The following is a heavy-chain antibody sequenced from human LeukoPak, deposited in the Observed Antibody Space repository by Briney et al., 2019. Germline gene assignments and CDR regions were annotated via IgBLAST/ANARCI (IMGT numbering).Heavy chain of an antibody. CDR3: VTDRGHSTFDY. V-gene: IGHV3-7*01. CDR2: MKEDGGEI. Sequence: PGGALRLSCAGSGFPFSNYWMAWVGQAPGKGLEGVANMKEDGGEINYVDSVKGGFTISRDNAKNSLDLQMNSLRVDDTAAYYYVTDRGHSTFDYWGQGTLVTVSS. D-gene: IGHD4-23*01. J-gene: IGHJ4*02. CDR1: GFPFSNYW.